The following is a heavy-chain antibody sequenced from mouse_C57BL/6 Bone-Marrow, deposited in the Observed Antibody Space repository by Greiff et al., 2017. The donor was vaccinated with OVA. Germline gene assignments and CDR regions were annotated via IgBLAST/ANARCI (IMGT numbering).Heavy chain of an antibody. CDR2: FHPYNDDT. V-gene: IGHV1-47*01. CDR1: GYTFTTYP. CDR3: ARPGDYDGDWFAY. D-gene: IGHD2-4*01. Sequence: VQLQQSWAELVKPGASVKMSCKASGYTFTTYPIEWMKQNHGKSLEWIGNFHPYNDDTKYNEKFKGKATLTVEKSSSTVYLELSRLTSDDSAVYDCARPGDYDGDWFAYWGQGTLVTVSA. J-gene: IGHJ3*01.